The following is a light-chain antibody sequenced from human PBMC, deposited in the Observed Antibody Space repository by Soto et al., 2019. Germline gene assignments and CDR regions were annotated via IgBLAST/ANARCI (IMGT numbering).Light chain of an antibody. CDR2: WAS. CDR3: QQYYSNPWT. Sequence: DIVMTQSPDSLAVSLGERATINCKSSQSLLYSSNNKNYLAWYQQKPGQPPKLLIYWASTRESGVPDRFSGSGSGADFTLTISSLQAEDVAVYYCQQYYSNPWTFGQGTKVEI. V-gene: IGKV4-1*01. CDR1: QSLLYSSNNKNY. J-gene: IGKJ1*01.